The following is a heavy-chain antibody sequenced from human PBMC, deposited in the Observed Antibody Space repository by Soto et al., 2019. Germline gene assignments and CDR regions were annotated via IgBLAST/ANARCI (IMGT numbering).Heavy chain of an antibody. J-gene: IGHJ4*02. V-gene: IGHV3-23*01. CDR1: VFTFSSYA. Sequence: WWSLRLSCSASVFTFSSYAMSWVRQAPGKGLEWVSAISGGGGSTFYADSVKGRFTISRDNSKNTLYLQMNSLRAEDTAVYYCAKDDYYDSSGYSSRFDYWGQGTLVTVSS. D-gene: IGHD3-22*01. CDR2: ISGGGGST. CDR3: AKDDYYDSSGYSSRFDY.